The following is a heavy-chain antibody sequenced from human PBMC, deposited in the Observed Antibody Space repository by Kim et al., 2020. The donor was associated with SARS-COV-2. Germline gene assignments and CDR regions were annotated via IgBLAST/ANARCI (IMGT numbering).Heavy chain of an antibody. V-gene: IGHV3-30*07. D-gene: IGHD6-19*01. J-gene: IGHJ6*02. Sequence: KARFTISRDNSKNTLYLQMSSLRAEDTAVYYCARVAVAGRQDYYYYGMDVWGQGTTVTVSS. CDR3: ARVAVAGRQDYYYYGMDV.